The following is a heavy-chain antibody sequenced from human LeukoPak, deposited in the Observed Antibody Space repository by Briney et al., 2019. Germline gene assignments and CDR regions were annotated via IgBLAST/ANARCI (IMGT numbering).Heavy chain of an antibody. CDR3: ARVVSPYDFWSGYYYYYYYMDV. Sequence: PSETLSLTCTVSGGSISSHYWSWIRQPPGKGLEWIGYIYYSGSTNYNPSLMSRVTISVDTSKNQFSLKLSSVTAADTAVYYCARVVSPYDFWSGYYYYYYYMDVWGKGTTVTVSS. V-gene: IGHV4-59*11. D-gene: IGHD3-3*01. CDR2: IYYSGST. CDR1: GGSISSHY. J-gene: IGHJ6*03.